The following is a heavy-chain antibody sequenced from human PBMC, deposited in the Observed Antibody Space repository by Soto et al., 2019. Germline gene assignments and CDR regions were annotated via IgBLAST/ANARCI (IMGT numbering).Heavy chain of an antibody. CDR2: ISYDGSNK. Sequence: QVQLVESGGGVVQPGRSLRLSCAASGFTFNSYGMHWVRQAPGKGLEWVAVISYDGSNKYYADSVKGRFTISRDNSKNTLYLQMNSLRAEDTAVYYCAKTDIVATHYYYYGMDVWGQGTTVTVSS. D-gene: IGHD5-12*01. J-gene: IGHJ6*02. CDR1: GFTFNSYG. V-gene: IGHV3-30*18. CDR3: AKTDIVATHYYYYGMDV.